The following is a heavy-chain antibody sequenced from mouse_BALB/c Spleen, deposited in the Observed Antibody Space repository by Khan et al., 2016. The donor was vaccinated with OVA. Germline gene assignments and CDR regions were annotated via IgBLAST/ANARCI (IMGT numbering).Heavy chain of an antibody. D-gene: IGHD1-1*01. CDR1: GYSFTGYF. CDR2: INPHIGET. CDR3: ARIYRSDFDY. V-gene: IGHV1-20*02. Sequence: EVQLQQSGPELVKPGASVKISCKASGYSFTGYFMNWVMQSHGKSLEWIGRINPHIGETFYNQKFKGKATLTVDESSSTAHMELRSLASEDSAVYYCARIYRSDFDYWGQGTTLTVS. J-gene: IGHJ2*01.